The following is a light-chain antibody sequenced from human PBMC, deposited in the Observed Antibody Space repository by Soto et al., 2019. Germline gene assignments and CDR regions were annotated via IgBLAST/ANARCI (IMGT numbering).Light chain of an antibody. Sequence: EIVLTQSPGTLSLSPGERATLSCRASQSVSSSYLAWYQQKPGQAPRLLIYGASSRATGIPDRFSGSGSGTDFNLTISRLEPEDFAVYYCQQYGSSPRFTFGPGPKVDIK. CDR2: GAS. J-gene: IGKJ3*01. CDR1: QSVSSSY. CDR3: QQYGSSPRFT. V-gene: IGKV3-20*01.